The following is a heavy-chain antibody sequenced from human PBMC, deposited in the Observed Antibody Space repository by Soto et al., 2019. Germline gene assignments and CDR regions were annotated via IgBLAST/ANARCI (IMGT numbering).Heavy chain of an antibody. Sequence: ASVKVSCKASGYTFTSYGIGGVRQAPGQGLEWMGWISAYNGNTNYAQKLQGRVTMTTDTSTGTAYMGLRSLRSDDTAVYYCARVLRYFDWLSVPMDYWGQGTLVTVSS. CDR3: ARVLRYFDWLSVPMDY. CDR1: GYTFTSYG. CDR2: ISAYNGNT. V-gene: IGHV1-18*01. D-gene: IGHD3-9*01. J-gene: IGHJ4*02.